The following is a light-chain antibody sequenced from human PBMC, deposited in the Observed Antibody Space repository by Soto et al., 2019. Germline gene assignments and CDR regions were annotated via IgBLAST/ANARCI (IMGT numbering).Light chain of an antibody. V-gene: IGLV2-14*01. CDR2: AVS. Sequence: QSVLTQPASVSGSPGQSITISCTGTSSDVGPYDYVSWYQQHPGKAPQLMIYAVSNRPSGVSNRFSGSKSGNAASLTISGLQAEDEADYFCFSFTTDWTHVFGTGTKV. CDR1: SSDVGPYDY. J-gene: IGLJ1*01. CDR3: FSFTTDWTHV.